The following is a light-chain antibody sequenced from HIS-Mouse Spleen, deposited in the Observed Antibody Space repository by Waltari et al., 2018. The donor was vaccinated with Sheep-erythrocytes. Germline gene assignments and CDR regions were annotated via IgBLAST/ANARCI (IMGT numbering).Light chain of an antibody. Sequence: QSALTQPRSVSGSPGQSVTISCTVTSSDVGGYNYVSWYQQHPGKAPKLMIYDVSKRPSGVSNRFSGSKSGNTASLTISGLQAEDEADYYCCSYAGSSTPWVFGGGTKLTVL. CDR2: DVS. CDR3: CSYAGSSTPWV. CDR1: SSDVGGYNY. J-gene: IGLJ3*02. V-gene: IGLV2-11*01.